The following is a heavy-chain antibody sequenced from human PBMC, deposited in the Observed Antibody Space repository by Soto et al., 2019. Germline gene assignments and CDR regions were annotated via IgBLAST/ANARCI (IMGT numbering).Heavy chain of an antibody. V-gene: IGHV1-2*02. CDR1: GYTFSNYG. J-gene: IGHJ4*02. Sequence: GASVKVSCKTSGYTFSNYGITWVRQAPGQPLEWLGWISLYSDGTNYAQKFQGRVTMTRDTSISTAYMELSRLRSDDTAVYYCARGVSVYYGSGSYLPDYWGQGTLVTVSS. D-gene: IGHD3-10*01. CDR3: ARGVSVYYGSGSYLPDY. CDR2: ISLYSDGT.